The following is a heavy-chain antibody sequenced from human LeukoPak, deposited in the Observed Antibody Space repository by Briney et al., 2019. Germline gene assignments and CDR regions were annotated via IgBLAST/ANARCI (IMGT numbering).Heavy chain of an antibody. J-gene: IGHJ4*02. CDR3: ARLPYSSGWYEGY. CDR2: IIPIFGTA. D-gene: IGHD6-19*01. V-gene: IGHV1-69*05. CDR1: GGTFSSYA. Sequence: SMKVSCKASGGTFSSYAISWVRQAPGQGLEWMGGIIPIFGTANYAQKFQGRVTITTDESTSTAYVELSRLRSEDTAVYYCARLPYSSGWYEGYWGQGTLVTVSS.